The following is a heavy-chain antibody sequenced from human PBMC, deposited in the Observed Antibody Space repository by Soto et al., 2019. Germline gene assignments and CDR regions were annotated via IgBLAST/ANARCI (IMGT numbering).Heavy chain of an antibody. J-gene: IGHJ5*02. V-gene: IGHV4-59*01. CDR2: FYYSGST. Sequence: ETLSLTCTVSGGSISSYYWSWIRQPPGKGLDWFGYFYYSGSTNYNPSLKSRFTISVDTSKNQFSLKLSSVTAADTAVYYCARLLFGAANWFDPWGQGTLVTVSS. CDR3: ARLLFGAANWFDP. D-gene: IGHD3-10*01. CDR1: GGSISSYY.